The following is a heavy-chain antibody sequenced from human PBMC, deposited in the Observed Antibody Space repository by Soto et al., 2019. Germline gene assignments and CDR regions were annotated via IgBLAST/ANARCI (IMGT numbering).Heavy chain of an antibody. J-gene: IGHJ6*02. D-gene: IGHD2-21*02. CDR1: GFTFSSYE. CDR2: ISSSGSTI. V-gene: IGHV3-48*03. CDR3: ARVHIVVVTTYPGDYYGMDV. Sequence: PGGSLRLSCAASGFTFSSYEMNWVRQAPGKGLEWVSYISSSGSTIYYADSVKGRFTISRDNAKNSLYLQMNGLRAEDTAVYYCARVHIVVVTTYPGDYYGMDVWGQGTTVTVSS.